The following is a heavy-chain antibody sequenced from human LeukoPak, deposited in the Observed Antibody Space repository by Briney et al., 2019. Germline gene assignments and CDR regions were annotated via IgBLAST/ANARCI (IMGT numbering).Heavy chain of an antibody. CDR1: GYTLTEYY. CDR3: STEDKYCTGANCGVF. D-gene: IGHD2-8*02. J-gene: IGHJ4*02. V-gene: IGHV1-2*02. Sequence: ASVKVSCKASGYTLTEYYIHWVRQAPGQGLEWMGFIIPDSGGTTYQQNFQGRVTMARDTSISTFYMELSSLRPDDTAVYYCSTEDKYCTGANCGVFWGQGTLVTVSS. CDR2: IIPDSGGT.